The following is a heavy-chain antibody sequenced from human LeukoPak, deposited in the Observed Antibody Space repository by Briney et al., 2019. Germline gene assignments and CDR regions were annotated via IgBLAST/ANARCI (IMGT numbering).Heavy chain of an antibody. CDR3: AREATLRYFDWLPLSDYYYYMDV. Sequence: GGSLRLSCAASGFTFSSYSMNWVRQAPGKGLEWVSSISSSSSYICYADSVKGRFTISRDNAKNSLYLQMNSLRAEDTAVYYCAREATLRYFDWLPLSDYYYYMDVWGKGTTVTISS. CDR1: GFTFSSYS. V-gene: IGHV3-21*01. CDR2: ISSSSSYI. D-gene: IGHD3-9*01. J-gene: IGHJ6*03.